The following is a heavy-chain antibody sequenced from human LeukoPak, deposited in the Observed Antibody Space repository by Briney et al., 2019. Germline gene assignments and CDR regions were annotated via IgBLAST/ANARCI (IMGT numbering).Heavy chain of an antibody. Sequence: GGSLRLSCAASEFSVGSNYMTWVRQAPGKELEWVSLIYSGGSTYYADSVKGRFTISRDNSKNTLYLQMNSLRAEDTAVYYCARDRRGIAVAGYYYYYYMDVWGKGTTVTISS. D-gene: IGHD6-19*01. V-gene: IGHV3-53*01. CDR2: IYSGGST. CDR1: EFSVGSNY. CDR3: ARDRRGIAVAGYYYYYYMDV. J-gene: IGHJ6*03.